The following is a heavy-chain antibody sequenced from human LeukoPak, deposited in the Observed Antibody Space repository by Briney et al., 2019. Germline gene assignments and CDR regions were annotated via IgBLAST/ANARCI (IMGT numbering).Heavy chain of an antibody. CDR2: ISWNSGSI. CDR3: AKDVRSYYYYGMDV. V-gene: IGHV3-9*01. D-gene: IGHD3-10*01. CDR1: GFTFDDYA. Sequence: GRSLRLSCAASGFTFDDYAMHWVRHAPGKGLEWVSGISWNSGSIGYADSVKGRFTISRDNAKNSLYLQMNSLRAEDTALYYCAKDVRSYYYYGMDVWGQGTTVTVSS. J-gene: IGHJ6*02.